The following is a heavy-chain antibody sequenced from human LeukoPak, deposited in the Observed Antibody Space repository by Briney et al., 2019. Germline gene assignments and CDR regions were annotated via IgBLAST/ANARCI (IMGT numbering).Heavy chain of an antibody. D-gene: IGHD6-19*01. CDR1: GGTFSSYA. Sequence: ASVKVSCKASGGTFSSYAFNWVRQAPGQGLQWMGGIIPVLGTTNYAQQFQGRVTMTTDESTSTAYMELSSLRSEDTAVYYCARAASSGWYGDDNWFDPWGQGTLVTVSS. J-gene: IGHJ5*02. V-gene: IGHV1-69*05. CDR2: IIPVLGTT. CDR3: ARAASSGWYGDDNWFDP.